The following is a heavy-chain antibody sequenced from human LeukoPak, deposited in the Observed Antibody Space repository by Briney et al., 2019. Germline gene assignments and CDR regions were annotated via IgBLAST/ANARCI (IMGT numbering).Heavy chain of an antibody. CDR1: GGSISSYY. J-gene: IGHJ4*02. CDR2: IYYSGST. Sequence: SETLSLTCTVSGGSISSYYWSWIRQPPGKGLEWIGYIYYSGSTNYNPSLKSRVTISVDTSKNQFSLKLSSVTAAGTAVYYCARGGPESLLLWFGELFPGFDYWGQGTLVTVSS. V-gene: IGHV4-59*08. CDR3: ARGGPESLLLWFGELFPGFDY. D-gene: IGHD3-10*01.